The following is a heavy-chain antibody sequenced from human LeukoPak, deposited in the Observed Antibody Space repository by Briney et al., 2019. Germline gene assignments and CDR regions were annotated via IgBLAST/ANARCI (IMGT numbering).Heavy chain of an antibody. D-gene: IGHD6-19*01. J-gene: IGHJ4*02. CDR3: AREYSSGWYSRFDY. V-gene: IGHV3-11*04. CDR1: GFTFSDYY. CDR2: ISSSGDTI. Sequence: GGSLRLSCAASGFTFSDYYMSWIRQAPGKGLEWVSYISSSGDTIYYADSVKGRFTISRDNSKNTLYLQMNSLRAEDTAVYYCAREYSSGWYSRFDYWGQGTLVTVSS.